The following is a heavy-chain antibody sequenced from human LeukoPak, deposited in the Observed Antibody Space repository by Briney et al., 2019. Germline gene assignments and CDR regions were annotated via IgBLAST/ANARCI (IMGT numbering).Heavy chain of an antibody. D-gene: IGHD2/OR15-2a*01. J-gene: IGHJ4*02. Sequence: GGSLRLSCAASGFTFRSFSMNWVRRAPGKGLEWVSAIDSSTTRIYYANSVRGRFTISGDNAKNSLDPQMNSLRAEDTAVYYCVRGGTYCDSTCKGADYWGQGTLVAVSA. CDR2: IDSSTTRI. V-gene: IGHV3-21*01. CDR1: GFTFRSFS. CDR3: VRGGTYCDSTCKGADY.